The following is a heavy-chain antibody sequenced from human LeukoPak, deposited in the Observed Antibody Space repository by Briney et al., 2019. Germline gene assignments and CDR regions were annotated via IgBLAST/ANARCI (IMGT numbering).Heavy chain of an antibody. V-gene: IGHV3-30*04. CDR1: GFTFSSYA. CDR3: AKAYDYVWGSPFDAFDI. D-gene: IGHD3-16*01. Sequence: GGSLRLSCAASGFTFSSYAMHWVRQAPGKGLEWVAVISYDGSNKYYADSVKGRFTISRDNSKNTLYLQMNSLRAEDTAVYYCAKAYDYVWGSPFDAFDIWGQGTMVTVSS. J-gene: IGHJ3*02. CDR2: ISYDGSNK.